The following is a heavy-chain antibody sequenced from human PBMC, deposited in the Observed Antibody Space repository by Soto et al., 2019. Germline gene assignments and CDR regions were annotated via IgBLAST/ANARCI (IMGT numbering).Heavy chain of an antibody. CDR1: GYSFTSYW. CDR3: ARLTDIVVVVAARVDAFDI. J-gene: IGHJ3*02. CDR2: IYPGDSDT. V-gene: IGHV5-51*01. D-gene: IGHD2-15*01. Sequence: GESLKISCKGSGYSFTSYWIGWVRQMPGKGLEWMGIIYPGDSDTRYSPSFQGQVTISADKSISTAYLQWSSLKASDTAMYYCARLTDIVVVVAARVDAFDIGGQGTMVTVSS.